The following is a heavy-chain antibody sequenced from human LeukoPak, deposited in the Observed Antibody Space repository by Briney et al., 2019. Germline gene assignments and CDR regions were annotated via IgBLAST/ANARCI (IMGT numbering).Heavy chain of an antibody. J-gene: IGHJ6*02. D-gene: IGHD5-12*01. Sequence: SETLSLTCAVYGGSFSGYYWSWIRQPPGKGLEWIGEINHSGSTNYNPSFKSRVTISVDTSKNQFSLKLSSVTAADTAVYYCNVATRWYGMDVWGQGTTVTISS. CDR2: INHSGST. CDR3: NVATRWYGMDV. CDR1: GGSFSGYY. V-gene: IGHV4-34*01.